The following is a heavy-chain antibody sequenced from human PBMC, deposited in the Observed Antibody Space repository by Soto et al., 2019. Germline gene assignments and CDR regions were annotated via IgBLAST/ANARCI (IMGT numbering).Heavy chain of an antibody. CDR2: IYPGDSDT. V-gene: IGHV5-51*01. CDR3: AGGGVLGVITRPRDYTGMDV. D-gene: IGHD3-10*01. CDR1: GYSFTSYW. J-gene: IGHJ6*02. Sequence: PXESLKISCKGSGYSFTSYWIGWVRQMPGKGLEWMGIIYPGDSDTRYSPSFQGQVTISADKSISTAYLQWSSLKASDTAMYYCAGGGVLGVITRPRDYTGMDVWGQGTTLTVSS.